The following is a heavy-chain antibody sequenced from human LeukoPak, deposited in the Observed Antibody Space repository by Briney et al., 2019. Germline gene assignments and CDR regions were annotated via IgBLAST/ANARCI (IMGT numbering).Heavy chain of an antibody. CDR2: IYYSGST. J-gene: IGHJ4*02. D-gene: IGHD3-22*01. CDR1: GGSISSYY. Sequence: PSETLSLTCTVSGGSISSYYWSWIRQPPGKGLEWVGYIYYSGSTNYNPSLKSRVTISVDTSKSQFSLKLSSVTAADTAVYYCARSRSGVVVNWGQGTLVTVSS. CDR3: ARSRSGVVVN. V-gene: IGHV4-59*01.